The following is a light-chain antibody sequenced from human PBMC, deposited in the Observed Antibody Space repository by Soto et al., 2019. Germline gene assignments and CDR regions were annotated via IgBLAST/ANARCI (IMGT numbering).Light chain of an antibody. V-gene: IGKV3D-20*02. Sequence: EIALTQSPGTLSLSPGERATLSCMASQSVGSRFLAWYQQKPGQAPRLLISGTFSRATGIPSRFSGTGSETDFTLTISSLEPEDFAIYYCQQRSKMPLTFGHGTKVDIK. CDR1: QSVGSRF. J-gene: IGKJ1*01. CDR3: QQRSKMPLT. CDR2: GTF.